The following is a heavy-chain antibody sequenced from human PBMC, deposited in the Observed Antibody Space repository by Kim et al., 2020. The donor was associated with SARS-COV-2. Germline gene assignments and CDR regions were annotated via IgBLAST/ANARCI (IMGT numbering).Heavy chain of an antibody. CDR1: GFTFGDYA. CDR3: TRDGSGVWIQLWLAWFDP. V-gene: IGHV3-49*04. J-gene: IGHJ5*02. Sequence: GGSLRLSCTASGFTFGDYAMSWVRQAPGKGLEWVGFIRSKAYGGTTEYAASVKGRFTISRDDSKSIAYLQMNSLKTEDTAVYYCTRDGSGVWIQLWLAWFDPWGQGTLVTVSS. D-gene: IGHD5-18*01. CDR2: IRSKAYGGTT.